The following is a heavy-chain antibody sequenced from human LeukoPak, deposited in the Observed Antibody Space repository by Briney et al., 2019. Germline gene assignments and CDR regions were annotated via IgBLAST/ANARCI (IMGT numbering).Heavy chain of an antibody. CDR2: ISGSGGST. D-gene: IGHD3-3*01. CDR3: ASDTPYDFWSGYRPLTFDY. V-gene: IGHV3-23*01. Sequence: GGSLRLSCAASGFTFSSCAMSWVRQAPGKGLEWVSAISGSGGSTYYADSVKGRFTISRDNSKNTLYLQMNSLRAEDTAVYYCASDTPYDFWSGYRPLTFDYWGQGTLVTVSS. CDR1: GFTFSSCA. J-gene: IGHJ4*02.